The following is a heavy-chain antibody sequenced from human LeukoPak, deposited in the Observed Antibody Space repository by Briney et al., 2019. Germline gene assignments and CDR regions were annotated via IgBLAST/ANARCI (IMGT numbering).Heavy chain of an antibody. Sequence: SETLSLTCTVSGGSISSYYWSWVRQPAGKGLEWIGRIYSSGSTNYNPSLKSRVTISVDPSKNQFSLKLSSVTAADTAVYYCARDLLHRGYAFDIWGQGTMVTVSS. J-gene: IGHJ3*02. CDR2: IYSSGST. V-gene: IGHV4-4*07. CDR1: GGSISSYY. D-gene: IGHD5-12*01. CDR3: ARDLLHRGYAFDI.